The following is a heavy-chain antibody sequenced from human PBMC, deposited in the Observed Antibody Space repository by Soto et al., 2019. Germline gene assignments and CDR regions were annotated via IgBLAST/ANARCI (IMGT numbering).Heavy chain of an antibody. CDR2: ISPYSGNT. Sequence: QVQLVQSGDEVRKPGSSVKVSCKASGYIFVNYGIAWVRQAPGQGLEWMGWISPYSGNTHYASKVQGRLTMTTDTSTITADRDLRSLTSDDTAVYYCSMVNNYVTPTPLDVWGQGTTVTVSS. V-gene: IGHV1-18*01. J-gene: IGHJ6*02. D-gene: IGHD3-16*01. CDR1: GYIFVNYG. CDR3: SMVNNYVTPTPLDV.